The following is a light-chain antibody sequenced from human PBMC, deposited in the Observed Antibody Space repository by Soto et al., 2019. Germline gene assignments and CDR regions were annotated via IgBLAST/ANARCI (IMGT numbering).Light chain of an antibody. CDR3: HHYKTWPWT. CDR1: QRVGSN. V-gene: IGKV3-15*01. Sequence: DIVLTQTPGTLSLPPGERATLSCRASQRVGSNYLAWYQQKAGQAPRLLIYGASTRATGIPAGFSGSGSGTEFTLTISSLQSEDSAVYYCHHYKTWPWTFGQGTKVDIK. CDR2: GAS. J-gene: IGKJ1*01.